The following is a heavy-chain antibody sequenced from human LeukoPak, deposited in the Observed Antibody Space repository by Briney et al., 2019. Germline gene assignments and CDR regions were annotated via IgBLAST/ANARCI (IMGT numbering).Heavy chain of an antibody. J-gene: IGHJ3*02. CDR2: IYYSGST. Sequence: SETLSLTCTVSGGSISSYYRSWIRQPPGKGLEWIGYIYYSGSTNYNPSLKSRVTISVDTSKNQFSLKLSSVTAADTAVYYCARRLGIAVAGPLFDIWGQGTMVTVSS. CDR1: GGSISSYY. CDR3: ARRLGIAVAGPLFDI. V-gene: IGHV4-59*08. D-gene: IGHD6-19*01.